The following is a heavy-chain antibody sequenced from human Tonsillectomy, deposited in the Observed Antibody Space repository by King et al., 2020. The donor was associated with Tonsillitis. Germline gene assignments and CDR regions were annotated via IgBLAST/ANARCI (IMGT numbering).Heavy chain of an antibody. CDR2: HSGSGGST. CDR1: GFTFSDYA. J-gene: IGHJ4*02. Sequence: VQLVESGGGLAQPGGSLRLSCAASGFTFSDYAMGWVRHAPAKGLEWVLAHSGSGGSTYYADYVKGRFTIPRENSKNTLYLQMNSLRAEDTDVYYCAKVCSSSHYDFWSGSSFFDYGGQGTLVTVSS. CDR3: AKVCSSSHYDFWSGSSFFDY. D-gene: IGHD3-3*01. V-gene: IGHV3-23*04.